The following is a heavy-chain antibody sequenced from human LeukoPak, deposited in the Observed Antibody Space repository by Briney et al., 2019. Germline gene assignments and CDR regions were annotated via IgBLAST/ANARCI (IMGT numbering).Heavy chain of an antibody. V-gene: IGHV3-21*01. CDR2: IISSGSNI. CDR3: ARGDSSGYSRGCDP. D-gene: IGHD3-22*01. Sequence: PGGSLRLSCAASGFTFSSYSMNWVRQAPGKGLEWVSFIISSGSNIYYGDSMKGRFTISRDNAKNSLYLQMNSLRAEDTAVYYCARGDSSGYSRGCDPWGQGTLVTVSS. CDR1: GFTFSSYS. J-gene: IGHJ5*02.